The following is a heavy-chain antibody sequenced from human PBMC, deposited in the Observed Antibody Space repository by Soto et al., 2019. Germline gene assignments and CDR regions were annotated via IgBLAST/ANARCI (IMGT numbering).Heavy chain of an antibody. J-gene: IGHJ4*02. D-gene: IGHD2-8*02. CDR3: XXXXITGLFDY. V-gene: IGHV4-34*01. Sequence: QVQLQQWGAGLLKPSETLSLTCAVYGGSFSGYYWTWIRQPPGTGLEWIGEINHSGSTNYNPSLKSRXXXXXXXXXXXXXXXXXXXXXXXXXXXXXXXXXITGLFDYWGQGTLVTVSS. CDR1: GGSFSGYY. CDR2: INHSGST.